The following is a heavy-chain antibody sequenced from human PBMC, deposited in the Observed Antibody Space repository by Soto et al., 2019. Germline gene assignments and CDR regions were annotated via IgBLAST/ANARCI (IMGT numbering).Heavy chain of an antibody. Sequence: SETLSLTCTVSGGSISSSSYYWGWLRQPPGKGLEWIGSIYYSGSTYYNPSLKSRVTISVDTSKNQFSLKLSSVTAADTAVYYCARDGDVAGQFDYWGQGTLVTVSS. CDR3: ARDGDVAGQFDY. J-gene: IGHJ4*02. CDR2: IYYSGST. CDR1: GGSISSSSYY. D-gene: IGHD2-15*01. V-gene: IGHV4-39*02.